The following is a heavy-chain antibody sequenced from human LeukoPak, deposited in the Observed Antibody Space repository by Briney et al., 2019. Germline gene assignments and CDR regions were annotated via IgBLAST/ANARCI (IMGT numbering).Heavy chain of an antibody. V-gene: IGHV4-59*01. CDR2: IYYSGST. CDR3: ARASASTPIAPFDY. J-gene: IGHJ4*02. CDR1: GGSISSYY. Sequence: SETLSLTCTVSGGSISSYYWSWIRQPPGKGLEWIGYIYYSGSTNYSPSLKSRVTISVDASKNQFSLKLSSVTAADTAVYYCARASASTPIAPFDYWGQGTLVTVSS. D-gene: IGHD2-2*01.